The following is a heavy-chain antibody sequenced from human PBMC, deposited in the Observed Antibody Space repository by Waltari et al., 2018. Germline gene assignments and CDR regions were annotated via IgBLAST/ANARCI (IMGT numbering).Heavy chain of an antibody. J-gene: IGHJ6*02. CDR1: GFTVSSHY. CDR2: IYSGGST. CDR3: ARDVIYYDSSGYYLTSYGMDV. D-gene: IGHD3-22*01. V-gene: IGHV3-53*04. Sequence: EVQLVESGGGLVQPGGSLRLSCAASGFTVSSHYMSWVRQSPGKGLEWVSVIYSGGSTYYADSVKGRFTIARHNSKNTLYLQMNSLRAEDTAVYYCARDVIYYDSSGYYLTSYGMDVWGQGTTVTVSS.